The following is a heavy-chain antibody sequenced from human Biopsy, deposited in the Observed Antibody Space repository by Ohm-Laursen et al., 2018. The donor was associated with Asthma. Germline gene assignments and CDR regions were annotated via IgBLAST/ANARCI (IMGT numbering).Heavy chain of an antibody. CDR2: ISYDGSSI. CDR3: AREGVAGTHIED. Sequence: RSLRLSCAASGFNLNTYSVSWVRQAPGKGLEWVAVISYDGSSIYYADSVKGRFTISRDNSKNTLSLQMNSLTAEDTAVYYCAREGVAGTHIEDWGQGTLVTVSS. V-gene: IGHV3-30-3*01. J-gene: IGHJ4*02. D-gene: IGHD6-19*01. CDR1: GFNLNTYS.